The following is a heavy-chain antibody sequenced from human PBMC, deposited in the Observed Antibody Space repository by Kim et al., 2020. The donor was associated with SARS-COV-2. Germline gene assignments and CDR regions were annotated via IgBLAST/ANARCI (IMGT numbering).Heavy chain of an antibody. CDR3: ARVPTRGYYYYGMDV. CDR2: ISAYNGNT. J-gene: IGHJ6*02. Sequence: ASVKVSCKASGYTFTSYGISWVRQAPGQGLEWMGWISAYNGNTNYAQKLQGRVTMTTDTSTSTAYMELRSLRSDDTAVYYCARVPTRGYYYYGMDVWGQGTTVTVSS. D-gene: IGHD5-12*01. CDR1: GYTFTSYG. V-gene: IGHV1-18*01.